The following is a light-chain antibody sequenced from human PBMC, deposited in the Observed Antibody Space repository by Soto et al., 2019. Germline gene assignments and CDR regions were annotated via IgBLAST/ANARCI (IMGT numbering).Light chain of an antibody. CDR3: HQRRSCVPLFT. CDR1: QRAGTY. Sequence: ELVLTQSPATLSLSPGKIATLSCSTSQRAGTYLAWYHQKPDQAPRHLIYAASNRATGIPAMFSGSRSGTDFPLTSRILEPEDVAVYYCHQRRSCVPLFTFGHGNNLDIK. V-gene: IGKV3-11*01. CDR2: AAS. J-gene: IGKJ3*01.